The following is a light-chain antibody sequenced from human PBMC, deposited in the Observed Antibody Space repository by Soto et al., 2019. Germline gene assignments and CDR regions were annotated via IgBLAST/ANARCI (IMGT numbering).Light chain of an antibody. J-gene: IGKJ2*01. CDR3: QQYDIWPPYT. Sequence: SPGERVTLSCRASQNIRSSLAWYQQRPGQAPRLLIYDASTRAAGIPPRFSGGGSGTEFTVTISSLQSEDFAIYYCQQYDIWPPYTFGQGTKVDIK. V-gene: IGKV3-15*01. CDR2: DAS. CDR1: QNIRSS.